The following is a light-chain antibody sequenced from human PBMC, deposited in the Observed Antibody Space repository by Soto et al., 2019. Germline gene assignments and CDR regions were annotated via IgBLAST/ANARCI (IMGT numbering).Light chain of an antibody. CDR3: HQHGDSPWT. CDR2: AAS. Sequence: EIVLTQSPGTLSLSPGERSTLSCRASQSVSSSNLAWYQQKPGQAPRLLIYAASSRATGISDKFSGSGSGTEFTLTISRLEPEDFAIYYCHQHGDSPWTFGQGTKVDIK. CDR1: QSVSSSN. V-gene: IGKV3-20*01. J-gene: IGKJ1*01.